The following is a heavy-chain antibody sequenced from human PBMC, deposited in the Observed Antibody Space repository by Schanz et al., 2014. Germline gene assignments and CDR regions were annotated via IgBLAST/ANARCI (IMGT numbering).Heavy chain of an antibody. D-gene: IGHD7-27*01. CDR1: GLIFNDYY. CDR2: ISRDGTTS. J-gene: IGHJ3*02. V-gene: IGHV3-11*01. Sequence: QVQLVESGGGLVKPGGSLRLSCAASGLIFNDYYMNWIRQAPGKGLEWLSYISRDGTTSYYADSVKGRFTISRDNAKNSLYLEMTSLRGEDTAVYYCARENLNWEAFDIWGQGTVVTVSS. CDR3: ARENLNWEAFDI.